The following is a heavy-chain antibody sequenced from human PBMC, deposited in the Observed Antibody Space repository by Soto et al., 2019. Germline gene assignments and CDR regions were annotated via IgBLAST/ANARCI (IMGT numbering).Heavy chain of an antibody. Sequence: EVQLVESGGGLVQPGGSLRLSCAASGFTFSRYWMHWVRQAPGKGLVWVSRINSDGSITSYADSVKGRFTISRGNAKNTLYLQMNILRVEDTAVYFGGRADSNYGDYWGQGTLVTVSS. CDR3: GRADSNYGDY. CDR2: INSDGSIT. CDR1: GFTFSRYW. D-gene: IGHD4-4*01. J-gene: IGHJ4*02. V-gene: IGHV3-74*01.